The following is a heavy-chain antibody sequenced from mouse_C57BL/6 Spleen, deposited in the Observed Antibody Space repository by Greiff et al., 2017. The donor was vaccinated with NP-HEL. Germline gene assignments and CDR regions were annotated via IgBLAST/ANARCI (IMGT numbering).Heavy chain of an antibody. V-gene: IGHV14-4*01. CDR2: IDPENGDT. J-gene: IGHJ3*01. Sequence: EVKLQQSGAELVRPGASVKLSCTASGFNIKDDYMHWVKQRPEQGLEWIGWIDPENGDTEYASKFQGKATITADTSSNTAYLQLSSLTSEDTAVYYCTRSNYPLFAYWGQGTLVTVSA. CDR3: TRSNYPLFAY. D-gene: IGHD2-5*01. CDR1: GFNIKDDY.